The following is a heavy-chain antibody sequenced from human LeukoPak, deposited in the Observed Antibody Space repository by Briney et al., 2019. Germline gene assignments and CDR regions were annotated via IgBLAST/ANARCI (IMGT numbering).Heavy chain of an antibody. CDR3: ARGVLVYDFWSGSRPNLDH. J-gene: IGHJ4*02. D-gene: IGHD3-3*01. Sequence: GASVKVSCKASGYTFTSYDINWVRQATGQGLEWMGWMNPNSGNTGYAQKFQGRVTMTRNTSISTAYMELSSLRSEDTAVYYCARGVLVYDFWSGSRPNLDHWGQGTLVTVSS. V-gene: IGHV1-8*01. CDR1: GYTFTSYD. CDR2: MNPNSGNT.